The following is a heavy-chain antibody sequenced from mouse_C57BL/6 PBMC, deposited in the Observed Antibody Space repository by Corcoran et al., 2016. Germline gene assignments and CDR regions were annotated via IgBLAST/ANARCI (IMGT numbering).Heavy chain of an antibody. V-gene: IGHV3-6*01. CDR3: ASRGEGYFDY. Sequence: DVQLQESGPGLVKPSQSLSLTCSVTGYSITSGYYWNWIRQFPGNKLEWMGYISYDGSNNYNPSLNNRISITRDTSKNQFFLKLNSVTTEDTATYYCASRGEGYFDYWGQGTTLTVYS. CDR1: GYSITSGYY. CDR2: ISYDGSN. J-gene: IGHJ2*01.